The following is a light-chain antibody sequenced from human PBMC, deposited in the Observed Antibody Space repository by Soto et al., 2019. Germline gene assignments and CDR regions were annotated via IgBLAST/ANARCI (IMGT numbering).Light chain of an antibody. CDR1: NIGSKG. Sequence: SYELTQPPSVSVAPGETARISCGGKNIGSKGVHGYQQKPGQAPVLVIYSDTDLPPVIPERFSGSNSANMATLTISRVEAGDEADYYCQVWDSGSAHVLFGGGTKLTVL. CDR3: QVWDSGSAHVL. V-gene: IGLV3-21*01. CDR2: SDT. J-gene: IGLJ2*01.